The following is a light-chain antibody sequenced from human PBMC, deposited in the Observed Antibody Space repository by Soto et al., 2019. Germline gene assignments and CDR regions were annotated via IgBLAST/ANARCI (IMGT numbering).Light chain of an antibody. CDR3: QQYNNWPLT. V-gene: IGKV3-15*01. CDR2: GAS. J-gene: IGKJ4*01. CDR1: QSVSTN. Sequence: EVVLTQSPGTLSVSPGEGATLACRASQSVSTNLAWYQQKPGQAPRLLMYGASNGAAGIPARFSGSGSGTEFTLTISSLQSEDFAVYYCQQYNNWPLTFGGETKVEIK.